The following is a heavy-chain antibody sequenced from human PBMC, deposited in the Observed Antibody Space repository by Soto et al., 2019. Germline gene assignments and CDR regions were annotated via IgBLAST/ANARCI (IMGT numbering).Heavy chain of an antibody. D-gene: IGHD2-15*01. CDR2: INHSGST. J-gene: IGHJ4*02. CDR1: GGSFSGYY. CDR3: ARDGSYCSGGSCYLRAFDY. V-gene: IGHV4-34*01. Sequence: SETLSLTCAVYGGSFSGYYWSWIRQPPGKGLEWIGEINHSGSTNYNPSLKSRVTISVDTSKNQFSLKLSSVTAADTAVYYCARDGSYCSGGSCYLRAFDYWGQGTLVTVS.